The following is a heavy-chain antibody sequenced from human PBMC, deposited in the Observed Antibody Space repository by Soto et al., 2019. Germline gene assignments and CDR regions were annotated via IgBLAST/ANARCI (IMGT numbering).Heavy chain of an antibody. CDR3: AAGRGWA. V-gene: IGHV3-7*05. D-gene: IGHD1-26*01. Sequence: EVQLVESGGGLVQPGGSLRLSCAASGFTFSSSWMAWVRQAPGKGLEWVAVIEQDGTGKYYVDSVKGRFTVSRDNAKNSLYLQMTGLTVADTAVYYCAAGRGWAWGQGTLVTVSS. CDR1: GFTFSSSW. J-gene: IGHJ5*02. CDR2: IEQDGTGK.